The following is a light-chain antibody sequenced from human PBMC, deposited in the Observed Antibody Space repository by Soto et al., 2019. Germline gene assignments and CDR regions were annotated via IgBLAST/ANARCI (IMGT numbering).Light chain of an antibody. CDR3: QQYYSTPHT. CDR1: QSVLYSSNNKNY. J-gene: IGKJ2*01. V-gene: IGKV4-1*01. Sequence: DIVMTQSPDSLAVSLGERATINCKSSQSVLYSSNNKNYLAWYQQKPGQPPKLLIYWASTRESGVPDRFSGSGSATDFILTISSLQAEDVAVYYCQQYYSTPHTFGQGTKLEIK. CDR2: WAS.